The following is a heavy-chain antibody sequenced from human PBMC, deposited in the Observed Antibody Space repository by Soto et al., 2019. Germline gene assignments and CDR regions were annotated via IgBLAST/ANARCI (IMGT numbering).Heavy chain of an antibody. CDR1: GYTFTGYY. Sequence: SVNVSCKSSGYTFTGYYMHWVRQAPGQGLEWMGWINPNSGGTNYAQKFQGRVTMTRDTSISTAYMELSRLRSDDTAVYYCARAREYDYVWGSYRSAGRYYYGMDVWGQGTTVTVSS. J-gene: IGHJ6*02. V-gene: IGHV1-2*02. D-gene: IGHD3-16*02. CDR2: INPNSGGT. CDR3: ARAREYDYVWGSYRSAGRYYYGMDV.